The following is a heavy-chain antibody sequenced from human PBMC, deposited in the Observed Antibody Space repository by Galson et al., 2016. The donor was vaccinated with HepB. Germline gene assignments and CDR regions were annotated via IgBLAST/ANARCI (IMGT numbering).Heavy chain of an antibody. V-gene: IGHV3-48*02. CDR3: ARDGGIPGAAFDI. Sequence: SLRLSCAASGFTFSSYSMNWVRQAPGKGLEWVSYIISSSSTIYYADSVKGRFTFSRDNAKNSLYLQMNGLRDEDTAVYYCARDGGIPGAAFDIWGQGTMVTVSS. D-gene: IGHD3-16*01. J-gene: IGHJ3*02. CDR2: IISSSSTI. CDR1: GFTFSSYS.